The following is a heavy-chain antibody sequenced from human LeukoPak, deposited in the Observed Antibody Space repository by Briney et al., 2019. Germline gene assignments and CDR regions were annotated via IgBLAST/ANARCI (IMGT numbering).Heavy chain of an antibody. CDR2: ISAYNGNT. CDR1: GYTFTSYG. V-gene: IGHV1-18*01. J-gene: IGHJ4*02. D-gene: IGHD3-22*01. Sequence: ASVKVSCKASGYTFTSYGISWVRQAPGQGLEWMGWISAYNGNTNYAQKLQGRVTMTTDTSTSTAYMELRSLRSDDTAVYYCARTYFPYYYDSSGYYPDYWGQGTPVTVSS. CDR3: ARTYFPYYYDSSGYYPDY.